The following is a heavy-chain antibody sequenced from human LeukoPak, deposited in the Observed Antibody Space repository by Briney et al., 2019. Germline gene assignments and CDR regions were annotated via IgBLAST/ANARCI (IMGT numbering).Heavy chain of an antibody. Sequence: GRSLRLSCAASGFTFSSYSMNWVRQAPGKGLEWVSSTSSSSSYIYYADSVKGRFTISRDNAKNSLYLQMNSLRAEDTAVYYCARAGTTIHLFDYWGQGTLVTVSS. J-gene: IGHJ4*02. CDR2: TSSSSSYI. CDR1: GFTFSSYS. V-gene: IGHV3-21*01. CDR3: ARAGTTIHLFDY. D-gene: IGHD1-1*01.